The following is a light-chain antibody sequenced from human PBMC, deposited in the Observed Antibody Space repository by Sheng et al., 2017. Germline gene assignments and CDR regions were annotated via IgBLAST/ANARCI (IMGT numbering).Light chain of an antibody. V-gene: IGKV1-5*03. CDR3: QQYNSYSWT. CDR2: MAT. CDR1: QSVRRW. J-gene: IGKJ1*01. Sequence: DVQMTQSPSTLSASVGDRVTITCRASQSVRRWLAWYQHKPGGAPDLLIYMATSLENGVPSRFSGSGSGTDFTLTITGLQPDDFATYYCQQYNSYSWTFGQGTKVEIK.